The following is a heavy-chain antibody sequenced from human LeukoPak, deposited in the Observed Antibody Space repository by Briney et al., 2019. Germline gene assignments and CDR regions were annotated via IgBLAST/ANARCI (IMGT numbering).Heavy chain of an antibody. CDR2: IYYRGNT. D-gene: IGHD5-24*01. Sequence: PSETLSLTCAVYGVSFSGYHWNWIRQPPGKGLEWIGSIYYRGNTYYNPSLKSRVTISVDTSKNQFSLKLSSVTAADTAVYYCARSRDGYISTFDYWGQGTLVTVSS. V-gene: IGHV4-34*01. J-gene: IGHJ4*02. CDR3: ARSRDGYISTFDY. CDR1: GVSFSGYH.